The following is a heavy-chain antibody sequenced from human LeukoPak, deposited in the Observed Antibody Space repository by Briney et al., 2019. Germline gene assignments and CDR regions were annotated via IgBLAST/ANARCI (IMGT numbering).Heavy chain of an antibody. CDR3: AKDFGGFDSSGYYYTDDAFDI. CDR1: GFTFSSYA. CDR2: ISGSGGST. J-gene: IGHJ3*02. D-gene: IGHD3-22*01. Sequence: PGRSLRPSCAASGFTFSSYAMTWVRQAPGKGLEWVSAISGSGGSTYYADSVKGRFTISRDNSKNTLYLQMNSLRAEDTAVYYCAKDFGGFDSSGYYYTDDAFDIWGQGTMVTVSS. V-gene: IGHV3-23*01.